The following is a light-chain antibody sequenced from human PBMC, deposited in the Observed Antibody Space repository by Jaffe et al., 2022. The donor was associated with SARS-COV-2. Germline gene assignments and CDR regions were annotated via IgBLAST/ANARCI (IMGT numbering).Light chain of an antibody. CDR2: SSS. J-gene: IGLJ2*01. CDR3: AAWDGSLNGVV. CDR1: SSNIGINK. V-gene: IGLV1-44*01. Sequence: QSVLTQPPSASGTPGQRVTISCSGSSSNIGINKVNWYQQLPGTAPKVLIYSSSQRPSGVPDRFSASKSGTSASLAISGLQSEDEADYYCAAWDGSLNGVVFGGGTKLTVL.